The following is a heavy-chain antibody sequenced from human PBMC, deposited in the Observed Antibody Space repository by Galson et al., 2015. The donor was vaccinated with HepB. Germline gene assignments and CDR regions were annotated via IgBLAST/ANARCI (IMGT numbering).Heavy chain of an antibody. J-gene: IGHJ6*02. D-gene: IGHD3-10*01. V-gene: IGHV3-7*03. CDR1: GFTFSSYW. Sequence: FLRLSCAASGFTFSSYWMSWVRQAPGKGLEWVANIKQDGSEKYYVDSVKGRFTISRDNAKNSLYLQMNSLRAEDTAVYYCARDLGYYYGSGSYYKYYYYGMDVWGQGTTVTVSS. CDR2: IKQDGSEK. CDR3: ARDLGYYYGSGSYYKYYYYGMDV.